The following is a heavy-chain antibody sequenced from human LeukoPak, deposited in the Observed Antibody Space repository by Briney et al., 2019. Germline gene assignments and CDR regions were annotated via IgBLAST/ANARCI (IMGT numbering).Heavy chain of an antibody. J-gene: IGHJ4*02. V-gene: IGHV3-48*01. CDR3: ARVSLGAAAGTSR. CDR2: ISSTSSTI. CDR1: GFTFTPYG. D-gene: IGHD6-13*01. Sequence: PGGSLRLSCAASGFTFTPYGMDWVRQAPGKGLEWLSYISSTSSTIYYADSVKGRFTISRDNAKNSLYLQMNSLRADDTAIYYCARVSLGAAAGTSRWGQGTLVTVSS.